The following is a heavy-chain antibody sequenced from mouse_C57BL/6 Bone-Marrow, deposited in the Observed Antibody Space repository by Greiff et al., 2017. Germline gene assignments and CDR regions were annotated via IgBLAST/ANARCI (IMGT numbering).Heavy chain of an antibody. Sequence: VQLQQPGTELVKPGASVKLSCKASGYTFTSYWMHWVKQRPGQGLEWIGNINPSNGGTNYNEKFKSKATLTVDKSPSTAYMQLSSLTSEDSAVYYCARGFPYYYGSSDGPPVYFDYWGQGTTLTVSS. V-gene: IGHV1-53*01. CDR2: INPSNGGT. CDR3: ARGFPYYYGSSDGPPVYFDY. D-gene: IGHD1-1*01. J-gene: IGHJ2*01. CDR1: GYTFTSYW.